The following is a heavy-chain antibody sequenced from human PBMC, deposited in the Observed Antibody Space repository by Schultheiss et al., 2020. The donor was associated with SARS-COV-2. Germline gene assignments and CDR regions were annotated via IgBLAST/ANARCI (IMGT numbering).Heavy chain of an antibody. CDR3: ASVPYSSGWYRRGDAFDI. D-gene: IGHD6-19*01. CDR1: GFTFSSYG. J-gene: IGHJ3*02. Sequence: GGSLRLSCAASGFTFSSYGMHWVRQAPGKGLEWVSYISSSGSTIYYADSVKGRFTISRDNAKTSLVLQMNSLRAEDTAVYYCASVPYSSGWYRRGDAFDIWAKGQWSPSPQ. CDR2: ISSSGSTI. V-gene: IGHV3-48*04.